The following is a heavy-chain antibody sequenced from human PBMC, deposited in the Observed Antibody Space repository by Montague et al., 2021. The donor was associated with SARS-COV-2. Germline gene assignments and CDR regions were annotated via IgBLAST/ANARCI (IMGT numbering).Heavy chain of an antibody. D-gene: IGHD3-22*01. Sequence: SETLSLTCTVSGGSISNYYWGWVRQPPGRGLEWNGYIYYGGSNDYRPSXRGRVTISLDTSENQFSLKVTSVTAADTAVYYCARGGGYYNYGLDVWGPGTTVTVSS. V-gene: IGHV4-59*01. CDR1: GGSISNYY. CDR3: ARGGGYYNYGLDV. CDR2: IYYGGSN. J-gene: IGHJ6*02.